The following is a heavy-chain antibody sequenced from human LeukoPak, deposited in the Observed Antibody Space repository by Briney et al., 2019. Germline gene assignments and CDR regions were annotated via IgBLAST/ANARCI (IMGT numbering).Heavy chain of an antibody. D-gene: IGHD3-3*01. V-gene: IGHV4-31*03. CDR3: GGQSGYFGWFDP. J-gene: IGHJ5*02. CDR2: IYYSGST. Sequence: KASETLSLTCTVSGGSISSGGYYWSWIRQHPGKGLEWIGYIYYSGSTYYNPSLKSRVTISVDMSKNQFSLKLSSVTAADTAVYYCGGQSGYFGWFDPWGQGTLVTVSS. CDR1: GGSISSGGYY.